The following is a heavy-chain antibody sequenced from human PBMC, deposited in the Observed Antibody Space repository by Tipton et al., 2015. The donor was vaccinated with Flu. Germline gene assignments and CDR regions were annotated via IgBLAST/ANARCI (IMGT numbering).Heavy chain of an antibody. D-gene: IGHD2-15*01. CDR1: GGSISSSNW. J-gene: IGHJ5*02. Sequence: TLSLTCAVSGGSISSSNWWSWVRQPPGKGLEWIGEIYHSGSTNYNPSLKSRVTISVDKSKNQFSLKLSSVTAADTAVYYCAGELGYCSGGRYICRRLWFDPWGQGTLVTVSS. CDR2: IYHSGST. CDR3: AGELGYCSGGRYICRRLWFDP. V-gene: IGHV4-4*02.